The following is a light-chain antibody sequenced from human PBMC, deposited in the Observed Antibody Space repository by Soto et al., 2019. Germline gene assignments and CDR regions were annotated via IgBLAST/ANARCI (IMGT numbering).Light chain of an antibody. J-gene: IGKJ4*01. CDR2: GAS. CDR1: ESIGTY. CDR3: QQSFSIPLT. Sequence: DIQMTQSPSSLSASVGDRVTITCRASESIGTYLNWSQLIPGKASKVLIYGASSMQSGVPSRFSGSGSGTDFTFTITSLQPEDFATYYCQQSFSIPLTFGGGTKVEIK. V-gene: IGKV1-39*01.